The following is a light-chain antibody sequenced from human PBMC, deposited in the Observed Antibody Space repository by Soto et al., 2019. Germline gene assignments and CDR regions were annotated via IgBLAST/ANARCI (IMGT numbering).Light chain of an antibody. J-gene: IGKJ4*01. CDR1: QSINNW. Sequence: DIQMTQSPSTLSASEGDRVTITCRASQSINNWLAWYQQKPGKAPKLLISKASNLNSGVPSKFSGTGSRTEFTLTISSLQPDDFASYYCQQYDSYPFTFGGGTKVEI. CDR2: KAS. CDR3: QQYDSYPFT. V-gene: IGKV1-5*03.